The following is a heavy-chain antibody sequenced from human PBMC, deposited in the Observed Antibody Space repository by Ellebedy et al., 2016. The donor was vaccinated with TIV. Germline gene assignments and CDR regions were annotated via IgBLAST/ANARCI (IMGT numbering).Heavy chain of an antibody. J-gene: IGHJ6*02. V-gene: IGHV3-30*14. CDR2: ISYDGNNK. CDR1: GFTFNSHA. D-gene: IGHD3-10*01. CDR3: ARGGNYYNSGSYRDYYYYDMDV. Sequence: GESLKISXAASGFTFNSHAMHWVRQIPGKGLEWVAVISYDGNNKYYADSVKGRFTISRDNFKNTLYLQMNSLRAEDRAVYYCARGGNYYNSGSYRDYYYYDMDVWGQGTTVTVSS.